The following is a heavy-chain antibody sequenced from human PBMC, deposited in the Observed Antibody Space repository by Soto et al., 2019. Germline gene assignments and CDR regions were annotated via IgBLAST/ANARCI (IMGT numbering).Heavy chain of an antibody. D-gene: IGHD2-2*01. CDR2: VSYDGSNE. CDR3: AKGVGRVVAAGIYY. CDR1: GFTLRSYG. V-gene: IGHV3-30*18. Sequence: PGGSLRLSCAASGFTLRSYGMYWVRQAPGKGLEWVAVVSYDGSNENYADSVKGRFTISRDNSKNTLYLQMDSLRVEDTAVYYLAKGVGRVVAAGIYYWGQGSLVTVSS. J-gene: IGHJ4*02.